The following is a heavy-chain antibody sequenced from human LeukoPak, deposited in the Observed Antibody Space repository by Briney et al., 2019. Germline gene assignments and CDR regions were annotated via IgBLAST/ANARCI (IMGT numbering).Heavy chain of an antibody. D-gene: IGHD3-9*01. J-gene: IGHJ4*02. CDR1: GYTFTSYD. CDR2: MNPNSGNT. Sequence: ASVKVSCKASGYTFTSYDINWVRQATGQGLEWMGWMNPNSGNTGYAQKFQGRVTMTRNTSISTAYMELSSLRSEDTAVYYCARGYYDILTGYYIGYWGQGTLVTVSS. CDR3: ARGYYDILTGYYIGY. V-gene: IGHV1-8*01.